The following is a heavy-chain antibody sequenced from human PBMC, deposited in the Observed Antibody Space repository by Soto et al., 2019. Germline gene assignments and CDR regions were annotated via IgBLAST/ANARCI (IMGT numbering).Heavy chain of an antibody. Sequence: GGSLRLSCAASGFTFSSYSMNWVRQAPGKGLEWVSSISSSSSYIYYADSVKGRFTISRDNAKNSLYLQMNSLRAEDTAVYYCAKDEGQWAVRFDYWGQGTLVTVSS. J-gene: IGHJ4*02. CDR2: ISSSSSYI. V-gene: IGHV3-21*01. D-gene: IGHD6-19*01. CDR3: AKDEGQWAVRFDY. CDR1: GFTFSSYS.